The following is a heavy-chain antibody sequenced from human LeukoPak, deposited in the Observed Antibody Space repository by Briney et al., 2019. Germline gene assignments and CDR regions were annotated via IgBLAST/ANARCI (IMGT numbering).Heavy chain of an antibody. CDR3: AREYYDFWSGYSGFDY. CDR2: INPNSGGT. J-gene: IGHJ4*02. D-gene: IGHD3-3*01. CDR1: GYTFTGYY. Sequence: ASVKVSCKASGYTFTGYYMHWVRQAPGQGLEWMGRINPNSGGTNYAQKFQGRVTMTRDTSISTAYMELSRLRSDDTAVYYCAREYYDFWSGYSGFDYWGQGTLVTVSS. V-gene: IGHV1-2*06.